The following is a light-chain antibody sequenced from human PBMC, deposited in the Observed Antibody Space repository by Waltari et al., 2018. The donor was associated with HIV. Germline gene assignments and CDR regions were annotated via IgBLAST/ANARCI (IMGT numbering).Light chain of an antibody. CDR1: SSDMSEYSY. J-gene: IGLJ1*01. Sequence: QSALTQPPSASGSPGPSITISCTGTSSDMSEYSYVSWYQHHPGRAPKLIIFGVNERPSGVPDRFSGPRSGYSASLTVSGLQAEDEADYYCASYRGISNPYVFGTGTKVTVL. CDR2: GVN. V-gene: IGLV2-8*01. CDR3: ASYRGISNPYV.